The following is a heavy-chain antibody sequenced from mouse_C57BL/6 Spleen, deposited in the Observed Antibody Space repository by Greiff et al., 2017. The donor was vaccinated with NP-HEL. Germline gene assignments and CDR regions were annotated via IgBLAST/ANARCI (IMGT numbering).Heavy chain of an antibody. Sequence: VQLQQSGAELVRPGASVKLSCTASGFNIKDDYMHWVKQRPEQGLEWIGWIDPENGDTEYASKFQGKATITADTSSNTAYLQLSSLTSEDTAVYYCTTSHYYGSSYPYFDYWGQGTTLTVSS. D-gene: IGHD1-1*01. CDR1: GFNIKDDY. CDR2: IDPENGDT. V-gene: IGHV14-4*01. CDR3: TTSHYYGSSYPYFDY. J-gene: IGHJ2*01.